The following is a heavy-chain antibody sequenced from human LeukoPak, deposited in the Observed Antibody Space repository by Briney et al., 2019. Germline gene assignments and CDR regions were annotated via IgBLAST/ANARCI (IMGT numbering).Heavy chain of an antibody. V-gene: IGHV3-23*01. CDR2: ISGSGGST. J-gene: IGHJ3*02. Sequence: GGSLRLSCAASGFTFSSYGMSWVRQAPGKGLEWVSAISGSGGSTYYADSVKGRFTISRDNSKNTLYLQMNSLRAEDTAVYYCAKDLSVTMIVVVIRGDAFDIWGQGTMVTVSS. CDR1: GFTFSSYG. D-gene: IGHD3-22*01. CDR3: AKDLSVTMIVVVIRGDAFDI.